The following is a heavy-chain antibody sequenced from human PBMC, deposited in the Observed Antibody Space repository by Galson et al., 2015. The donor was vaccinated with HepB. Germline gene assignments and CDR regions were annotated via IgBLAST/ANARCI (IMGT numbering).Heavy chain of an antibody. CDR1: GGSFSGYY. Sequence: LSLTCAVYGGSFSGYYWSWIRQPPGKGLEWIGEINHSGSTNYNPSLKSRVTISVDTSKNQFSLKLRSVTAADTAVYYCARGSPALLYGSGSYYLPHLDYWGQGTLVTVSS. V-gene: IGHV4-34*01. J-gene: IGHJ4*02. CDR2: INHSGST. D-gene: IGHD3-10*01. CDR3: ARGSPALLYGSGSYYLPHLDY.